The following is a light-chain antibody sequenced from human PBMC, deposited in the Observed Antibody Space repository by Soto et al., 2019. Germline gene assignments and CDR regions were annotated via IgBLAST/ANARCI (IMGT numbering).Light chain of an antibody. CDR1: QSVADSY. V-gene: IGKV3-20*01. CDR3: HHFGNSPET. Sequence: EVVLTQSPGTLSLSPGERATLSCRASQSVADSYLAWYQQKPGRAPRLLFYGATRRATGIPDRFSGRGSGTDFTLTISTLEPDDFAVYYCHHFGNSPETFGQGTKVE. J-gene: IGKJ1*01. CDR2: GAT.